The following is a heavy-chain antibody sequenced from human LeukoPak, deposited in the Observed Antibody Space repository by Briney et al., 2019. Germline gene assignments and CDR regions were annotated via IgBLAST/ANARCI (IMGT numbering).Heavy chain of an antibody. CDR3: ARKAHSSGFPYYYYYGMDV. CDR2: ISSSSSYI. CDR1: GFTFSSYS. V-gene: IGHV3-21*01. J-gene: IGHJ6*02. D-gene: IGHD6-19*01. Sequence: GGSLRLSCAASGFTFSSYSINWVRQAPGKGLEWVSSISSSSSYIYYADSVKGRFTISRDNAKNSLYLQMNSLRAEDTAVYYCARKAHSSGFPYYYYYGMDVWGQGTTVTVSS.